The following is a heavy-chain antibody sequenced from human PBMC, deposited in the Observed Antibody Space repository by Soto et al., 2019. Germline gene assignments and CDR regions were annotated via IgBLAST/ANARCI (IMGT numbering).Heavy chain of an antibody. V-gene: IGHV3-30*18. CDR3: AKSRYSSSWSLDY. CDR2: ISYDGSNK. D-gene: IGHD6-13*01. Sequence: GGSLRLSCAASGFTFSSYGMHWVRQAPGKGLEWVAVISYDGSNKYYADSVKGRFTISRDNSKNTLYLQMNSLGAEDTAVYYCAKSRYSSSWSLDYWGQGTLVTVSS. J-gene: IGHJ4*02. CDR1: GFTFSSYG.